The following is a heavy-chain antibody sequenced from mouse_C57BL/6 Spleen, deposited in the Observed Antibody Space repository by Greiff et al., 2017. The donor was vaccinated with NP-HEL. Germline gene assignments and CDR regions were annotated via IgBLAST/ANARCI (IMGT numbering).Heavy chain of an antibody. J-gene: IGHJ3*01. D-gene: IGHD2-4*01. Sequence: QVQLKESGPELVKPGASVKISCKASGYAFSSSWMNWVKQRPGKGLEWIGRIYPGDGDTNYNGKFKGKATLTADKSSSTAYMQLSSLTSEDSAVYFCARSGDYGPWFAYWGQGTLVTVSA. V-gene: IGHV1-82*01. CDR2: IYPGDGDT. CDR3: ARSGDYGPWFAY. CDR1: GYAFSSSW.